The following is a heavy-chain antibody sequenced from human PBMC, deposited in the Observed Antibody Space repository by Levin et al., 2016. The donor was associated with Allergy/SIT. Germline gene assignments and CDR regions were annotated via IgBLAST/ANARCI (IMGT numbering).Heavy chain of an antibody. CDR3: TRDLSSGIVL. J-gene: IGHJ4*02. CDR1: GGSISSGSYY. CDR2: IYTSGGT. D-gene: IGHD2/OR15-2a*01. V-gene: IGHV4-61*02. Sequence: SETLSLTCNVSGGSISSGSYYWSWVRQPAGGKLEWMGLIYTSGGTNYNPSLRGRVTISLDTSKNQVSLNLNSVIAADTAVYYCTRDLSSGIVLWGQGIPVTVSS.